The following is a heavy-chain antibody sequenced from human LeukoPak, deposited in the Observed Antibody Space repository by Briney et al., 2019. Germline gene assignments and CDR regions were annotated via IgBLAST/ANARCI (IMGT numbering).Heavy chain of an antibody. J-gene: IGHJ3*02. CDR2: INPSGGSA. CDR3: GRRQPAATNAFDI. V-gene: IGHV1-46*01. D-gene: IGHD6-25*01. Sequence: ASVKLSCKASGYIFTSCYMHWVRQAPGQGLEWMGIINPSGGSATYAQRFQGRITVTRDTSTSTVYMELSSLRSEDTAVYYCGRRQPAATNAFDIWGQGTMVSVSS. CDR1: GYIFTSCY.